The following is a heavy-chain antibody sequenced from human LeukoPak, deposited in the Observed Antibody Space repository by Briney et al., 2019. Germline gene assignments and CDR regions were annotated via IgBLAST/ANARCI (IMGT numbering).Heavy chain of an antibody. CDR3: ARDNWTGAHYYYYMDV. V-gene: IGHV4-59*01. D-gene: IGHD1-20*01. CDR2: IYYSGST. CDR1: GGSISSYY. Sequence: PSETLSLTCTVSGGSISSYYWSWIRQPPGKGLEWIGYIYYSGSTNYNPSLKSRVTISVDTSKKQFSLKLSSVTAADTAVYHCARDNWTGAHYYYYMDVWGKGTTVTVSS. J-gene: IGHJ6*03.